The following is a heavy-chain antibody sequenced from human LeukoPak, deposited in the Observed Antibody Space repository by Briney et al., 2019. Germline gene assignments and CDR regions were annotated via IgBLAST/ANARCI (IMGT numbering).Heavy chain of an antibody. D-gene: IGHD4-17*01. J-gene: IGHJ4*02. Sequence: SQTLSLTCAISGDSVSSNSAAWNWIRQSPSSGLEWLGRTYYRSKWYNDYAVPVKSRITINPDTSKNQFSLQLNSVTPEDTAVYYCARGPPPTVTTRGLDYWGQGTLVTVSS. CDR2: TYYRSKWYN. V-gene: IGHV6-1*01. CDR1: GDSVSSNSAA. CDR3: ARGPPPTVTTRGLDY.